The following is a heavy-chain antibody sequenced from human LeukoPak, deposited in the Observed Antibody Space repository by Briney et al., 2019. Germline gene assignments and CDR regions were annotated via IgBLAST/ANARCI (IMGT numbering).Heavy chain of an antibody. CDR1: GGSISSGSYY. CDR2: IYTSGST. J-gene: IGHJ4*02. Sequence: SETLSLTCTVSGGSISSGSYYWSWIRQPAGKGLEWIGRIYTSGSTNYNPSLKSRVTISVDTSKNQFSLKLSSVTAADTAVYYCARARPYERTTYYYDSSGYYFDYWGQGTLVTVSS. V-gene: IGHV4-61*02. CDR3: ARARPYERTTYYYDSSGYYFDY. D-gene: IGHD3-22*01.